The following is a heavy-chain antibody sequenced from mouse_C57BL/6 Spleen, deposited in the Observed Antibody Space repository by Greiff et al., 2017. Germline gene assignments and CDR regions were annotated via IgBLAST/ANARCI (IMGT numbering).Heavy chain of an antibody. CDR2: INPSTGDT. CDR3: ARVNSAWFAY. J-gene: IGHJ3*01. V-gene: IGHV1-42*01. Sequence: EVQLQQSGPELVKPGASVKISCKASGYSFTGYYMNWVKQSPEKSLEWIGEINPSTGDTTYNQKFKGKATLTVDKSSSTAYMQLKSLTSEDSAGYYCARVNSAWFAYWGQGTLVTVSA. CDR1: GYSFTGYY.